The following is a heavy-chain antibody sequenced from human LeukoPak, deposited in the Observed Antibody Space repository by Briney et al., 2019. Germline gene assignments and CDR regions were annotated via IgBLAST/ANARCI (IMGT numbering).Heavy chain of an antibody. J-gene: IGHJ4*02. Sequence: GESLKISCKGSGYNFTTYWLGWVRQMPGKGLEWMGIIYPGDSDTRYSPSFQGQVTISADKSISTAYLQWRSLKASDTAMYYCARMDYYDTRAFDYWGQGTLVTVSS. CDR3: ARMDYYDTRAFDY. CDR2: IYPGDSDT. V-gene: IGHV5-51*01. D-gene: IGHD3-22*01. CDR1: GYNFTTYW.